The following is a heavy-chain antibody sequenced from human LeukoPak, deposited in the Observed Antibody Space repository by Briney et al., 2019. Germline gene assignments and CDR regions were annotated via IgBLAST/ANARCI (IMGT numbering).Heavy chain of an antibody. CDR1: GHTFTGYY. D-gene: IGHD3-10*01. Sequence: ASVKVSCKASGHTFTGYYMHWVRQAPGQGLEWMGWINPNSGGTKYAQKFQGRVTMTRDTSISTAYLQWSSLKASDTAMYYCARLGTLLWSDNLFDYWGQGTLVTVSS. J-gene: IGHJ4*02. V-gene: IGHV1-2*02. CDR2: INPNSGGT. CDR3: ARLGTLLWSDNLFDY.